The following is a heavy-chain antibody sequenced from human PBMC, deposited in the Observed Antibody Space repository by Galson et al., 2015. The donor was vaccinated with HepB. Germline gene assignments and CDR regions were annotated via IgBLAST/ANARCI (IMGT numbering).Heavy chain of an antibody. Sequence: SLRLSCAASGFTFSSYAMSWVRQAPGKGLEWVSAISGSGGSTYYADSVKGRFTISRDNSKNTLYLQMNSLRAEDTAVYYCARRYRVVPAAIVRGEKPGVMVVWGQGTTVTVSS. CDR1: GFTFSSYA. CDR3: ARRYRVVPAAIVRGEKPGVMVV. CDR2: ISGSGGST. J-gene: IGHJ6*02. D-gene: IGHD2-2*02. V-gene: IGHV3-23*01.